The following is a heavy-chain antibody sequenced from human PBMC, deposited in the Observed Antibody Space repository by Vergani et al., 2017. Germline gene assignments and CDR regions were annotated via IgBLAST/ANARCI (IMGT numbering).Heavy chain of an antibody. CDR3: ARAREDYDFWSGYFHTGVDYYYYYMDV. Sequence: QVKLQESGPGLLKPSQTLSLTCTVSGGSISSGGYYWSWIRQHPGKGLEWIGYIYYSGSTYYNPSLKSRVTISVDTSKNQFSLKLSSVTAADTAVYYCARAREDYDFWSGYFHTGVDYYYYYMDVWGKGTTVTVSS. D-gene: IGHD3-3*01. CDR1: GGSISSGGYY. V-gene: IGHV4-31*03. CDR2: IYYSGST. J-gene: IGHJ6*03.